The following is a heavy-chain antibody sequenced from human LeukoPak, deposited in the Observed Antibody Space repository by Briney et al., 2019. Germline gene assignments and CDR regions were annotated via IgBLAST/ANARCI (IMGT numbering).Heavy chain of an antibody. J-gene: IGHJ4*02. CDR1: GGSFSGYY. CDR3: ARGNYYDNSGYYPH. D-gene: IGHD3-22*01. CDR2: VNHSGST. Sequence: SETLSLTCAVYGGSFSGYYWSWIRRPPGKGLEWIGEVNHSGSTNYNPSLKSRVTISVDTSKNQFSLKVRSVSAADTAVYYCARGNYYDNSGYYPHWGQGTLVTVSS. V-gene: IGHV4-34*01.